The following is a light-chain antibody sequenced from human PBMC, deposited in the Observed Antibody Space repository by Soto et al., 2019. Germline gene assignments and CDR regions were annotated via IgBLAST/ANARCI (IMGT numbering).Light chain of an antibody. CDR3: QQYDTSPLT. V-gene: IGKV1-9*01. CDR1: QGVGNY. J-gene: IGKJ4*01. Sequence: DIRLTQSPSFLSASVGDRVTITCRASQGVGNYLAWYQQRPGKAPNLLIYDASTLHSGVPSRFSGSGSGTAFTLAISSLQPEDFATYYCQQYDTSPLTFGGGTKVEVK. CDR2: DAS.